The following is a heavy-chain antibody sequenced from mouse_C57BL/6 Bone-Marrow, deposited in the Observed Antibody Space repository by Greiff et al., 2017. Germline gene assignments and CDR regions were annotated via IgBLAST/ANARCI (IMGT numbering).Heavy chain of an antibody. Sequence: DVKLVESGGGLVKPGGSLKLSCAASGFTFSSYAMTWVRQTPEKRLEWVATISDGGSYTYYPDNVKGRFTISRDNAKNNLYLQMSHLKSEDTAMFYCLRGAYGSSYGYFDVWGTGTTVTVSS. J-gene: IGHJ1*03. CDR3: LRGAYGSSYGYFDV. V-gene: IGHV5-4*03. CDR2: ISDGGSYT. D-gene: IGHD1-1*01. CDR1: GFTFSSYA.